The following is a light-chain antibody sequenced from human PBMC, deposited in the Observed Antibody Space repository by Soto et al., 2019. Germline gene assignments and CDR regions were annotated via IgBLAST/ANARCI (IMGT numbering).Light chain of an antibody. CDR1: QDIGSA. Sequence: IQLTQSPSSLSASVGDRVTITCRAGQDIGSALAWYQQRPGKAPKLLLYDASNFEAGVPSRFSGSGSGTDFTRTITSLRPEDFATYYCQQFNGFPLTFGGGTKVQIK. J-gene: IGKJ4*01. CDR2: DAS. V-gene: IGKV1-13*02. CDR3: QQFNGFPLT.